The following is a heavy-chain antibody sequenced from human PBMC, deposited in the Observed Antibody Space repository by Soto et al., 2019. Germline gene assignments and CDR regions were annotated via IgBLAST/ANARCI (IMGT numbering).Heavy chain of an antibody. J-gene: IGHJ4*02. D-gene: IGHD6-13*01. CDR2: ISGTSDST. Sequence: GGSLRLSCAASGFTFSSYAMSWVRQAPGKGLEWVSIISGTSDSTYYADSVKGRFTISRDNSKNTLYLQMSSLRAEDTAVYYCAKGGEQLGGGYFDYWAQGTLVTVSS. V-gene: IGHV3-23*01. CDR3: AKGGEQLGGGYFDY. CDR1: GFTFSSYA.